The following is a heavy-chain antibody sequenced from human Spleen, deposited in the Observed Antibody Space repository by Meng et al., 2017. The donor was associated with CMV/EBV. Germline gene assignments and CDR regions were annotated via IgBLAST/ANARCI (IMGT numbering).Heavy chain of an antibody. V-gene: IGHV3-30*19. CDR3: ARVDNGYDLPFDY. CDR2: ISYDGTNK. D-gene: IGHD5-12*01. J-gene: IGHJ4*02. Sequence: GESLKISCAASGFTFSSYGIHWVRQAPGKGLEWVALISYDGTNKYYADSVKGRFIISRDNSKNTLYLQMNSLRPEDMAVYYCARVDNGYDLPFDYWGQGTLVPSP. CDR1: GFTFSSYG.